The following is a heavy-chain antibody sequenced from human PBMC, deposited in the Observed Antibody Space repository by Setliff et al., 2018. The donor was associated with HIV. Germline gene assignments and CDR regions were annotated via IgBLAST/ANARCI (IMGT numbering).Heavy chain of an antibody. D-gene: IGHD3-9*01. CDR2: ISGSSGST. CDR1: GFTFSSYA. CDR3: ARYFDSTDY. J-gene: IGHJ4*02. V-gene: IGHV3-23*01. Sequence: GGPLRLSCAASGFTFSSYAMSWVRQAPGKGLEWVSLISGSSGSTYYADSVKGRFTISRDNSKNTLYLQMNSLRAEDTAVYYCARYFDSTDYWGQGTLVTVSS.